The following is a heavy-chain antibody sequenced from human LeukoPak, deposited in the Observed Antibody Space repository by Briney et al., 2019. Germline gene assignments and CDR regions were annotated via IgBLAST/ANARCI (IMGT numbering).Heavy chain of an antibody. CDR3: AKGVREIVVVIED. CDR2: IRYDGSNK. D-gene: IGHD3-22*01. V-gene: IGHV3-30*02. J-gene: IGHJ4*02. CDR1: GFTFSSYG. Sequence: GGSLRLSCAASGFTFSSYGMHWVRQAPGKGLEWVAFIRYDGSNKYYADSVKGRFTISRDNSKNTLYLQMNSLRAEDTAVYYCAKGVREIVVVIEDWGQGTLVTVFS.